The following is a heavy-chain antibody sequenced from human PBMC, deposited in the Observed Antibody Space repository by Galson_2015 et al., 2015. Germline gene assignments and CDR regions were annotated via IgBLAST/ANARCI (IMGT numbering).Heavy chain of an antibody. V-gene: IGHV3-21*01. CDR1: GFTFSSYS. CDR2: ISSSSSYI. D-gene: IGHD6-13*01. CDR3: ARDATYPYDWGEIAAAGDLYYYYYGMDV. J-gene: IGHJ6*02. Sequence: SLRLSCAASGFTFSSYSMNWVRQAPGKGLEWVSSISSSSSYIYYADSVKGRFTISRDNAKNSLYLQMNSLRAEDTAVYYCARDATYPYDWGEIAAAGDLYYYYYGMDVWGQGTTVTVSS.